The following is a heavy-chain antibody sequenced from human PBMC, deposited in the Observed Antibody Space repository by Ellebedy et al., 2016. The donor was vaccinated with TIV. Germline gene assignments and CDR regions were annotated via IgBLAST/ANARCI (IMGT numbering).Heavy chain of an antibody. Sequence: GESLKISCTTFGFIFTKYWMSWVRQAPGKGLEWVANIKQDGSETYYVDSVKGRFTISRDNAKKSVYLQMNSLRAEYMAVYYCARFAVPSFNGNYYNDAFDIWGQGTMVTVSS. CDR3: ARFAVPSFNGNYYNDAFDI. CDR2: IKQDGSET. CDR1: GFIFTKYW. J-gene: IGHJ3*02. D-gene: IGHD1-26*01. V-gene: IGHV3-7*01.